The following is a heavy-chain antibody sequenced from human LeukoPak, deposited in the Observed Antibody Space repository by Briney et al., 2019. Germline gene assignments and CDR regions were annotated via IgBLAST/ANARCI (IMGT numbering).Heavy chain of an antibody. CDR2: IYYSGGT. CDR1: GGSISSYY. CDR3: AREGYYDILTGPPGEYYFGMDV. J-gene: IGHJ6*02. D-gene: IGHD3-9*01. V-gene: IGHV4-59*01. Sequence: SETLSLTCTVSGGSISSYYWSWIRQPPGKGLEWIGYIYYSGGTNYNPSLKSRVTISVDTSKRQFSLKLSSVTAADTAVYYCAREGYYDILTGPPGEYYFGMDVWGQGSTVTVSS.